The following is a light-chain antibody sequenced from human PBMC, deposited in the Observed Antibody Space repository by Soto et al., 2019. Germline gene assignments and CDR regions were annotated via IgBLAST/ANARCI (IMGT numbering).Light chain of an antibody. Sequence: EIVVTQSPGTLSLSPGERATLSCRASQSISNDHLAWYQQKPGQAPRLLIYGTSNRATGGIADRFSGSGSGTDFTLTISRLEPEDFAVYYCQYYGSSVTFAGGPKVELK. V-gene: IGKV3-20*01. CDR2: GTS. J-gene: IGKJ4*01. CDR1: QSISNDH. CDR3: QYYGSSVT.